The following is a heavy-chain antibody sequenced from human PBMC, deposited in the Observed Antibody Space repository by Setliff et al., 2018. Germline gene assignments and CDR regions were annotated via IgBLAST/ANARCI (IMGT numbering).Heavy chain of an antibody. Sequence: SLRLSCTASGFTFGDYAMSWVRQAPGKGLEWVGFIRSKAYGGTTEYAASVKGRFTISRDDSKSIAYLQMNSLKTEDTAVYYCTRGRFDPWGQGTLVTAPQ. CDR1: GFTFGDYA. CDR2: IRSKAYGGTT. J-gene: IGHJ5*02. CDR3: TRGRFDP. V-gene: IGHV3-49*04.